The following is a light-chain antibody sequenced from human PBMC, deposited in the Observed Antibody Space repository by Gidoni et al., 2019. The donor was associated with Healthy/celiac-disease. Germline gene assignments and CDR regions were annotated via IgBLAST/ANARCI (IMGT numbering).Light chain of an antibody. CDR2: DVS. V-gene: IGLV2-14*03. CDR3: SSYTSSSTPYV. CDR1: SNDVGGYNY. Sequence: QSALTQPASVSGSPGQSIPIPCTGTSNDVGGYNYVSWYQQHPGKAPKLMIEDVSNRPSGVSNRFSGSKSGNTASLTISGLQAEDEADYYCSSYTSSSTPYVFGTGTKVTVL. J-gene: IGLJ1*01.